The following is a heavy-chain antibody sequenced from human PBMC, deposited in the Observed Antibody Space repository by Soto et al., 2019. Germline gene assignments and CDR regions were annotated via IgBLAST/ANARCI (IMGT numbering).Heavy chain of an antibody. CDR1: GGTFSSYA. Sequence: SVKVSCKASGGTFSSYAISWVRQAPGQGLEWMGGIIPIFGTANYAQKFQGRVTITADESTSTAYMELSSLRSEDTAVYYCARDRITGTRYYYYYYGMDVWGQGATVTVSS. D-gene: IGHD1-7*01. CDR2: IIPIFGTA. CDR3: ARDRITGTRYYYYYYGMDV. J-gene: IGHJ6*02. V-gene: IGHV1-69*13.